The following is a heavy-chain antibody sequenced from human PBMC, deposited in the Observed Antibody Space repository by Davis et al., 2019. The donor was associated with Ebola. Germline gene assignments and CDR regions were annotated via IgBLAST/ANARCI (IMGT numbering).Heavy chain of an antibody. V-gene: IGHV1-18*04. CDR2: INPHNGNT. J-gene: IGHJ4*02. D-gene: IGHD6-6*01. CDR1: GYTFINYG. CDR3: ARDRLYCASGDGQVVRCLLSDY. Sequence: SVQVSCQASGYTFINYGITWVRQAPGQGLEWMGWINPHNGNTNYAQNVQGRVIMTSDTSTNTAYMSLRSLRSDDTAVYYCARDRLYCASGDGQVVRCLLSDYWGQGTLVTVSS.